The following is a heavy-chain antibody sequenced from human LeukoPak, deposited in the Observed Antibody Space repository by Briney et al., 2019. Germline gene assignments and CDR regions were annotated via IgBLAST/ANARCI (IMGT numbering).Heavy chain of an antibody. V-gene: IGHV4-4*09. CDR2: IYSTGTT. D-gene: IGHD2-2*01. CDR1: GGSITGYF. Sequence: SETLSVTCTVSGGSITGYFWSWIRQPLGKGPEWIGYIYSTGTTNYSLSLSSRVTISVDTSKNQLSLNLRFVTATDTAVYHCARHNPPPTGFCSGTSCFMSGSQYFYMDVWGKGTSVTVS. CDR3: ARHNPPPTGFCSGTSCFMSGSQYFYMDV. J-gene: IGHJ6*03.